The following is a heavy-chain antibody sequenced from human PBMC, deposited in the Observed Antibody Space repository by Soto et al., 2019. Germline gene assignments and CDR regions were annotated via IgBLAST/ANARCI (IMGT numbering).Heavy chain of an antibody. D-gene: IGHD3-16*02. V-gene: IGHV4-4*07. Sequence: KPSETLSLTCSVSGDSILGYYWSWIRQPAGKRLEWIGRVYNSGNVIFNPSLKNRVTMSVDMSKNQFSLRLTSVTAADSAVYYCARDRLESSTYGMDVWGRGTTVTVSS. J-gene: IGHJ6*02. CDR2: VYNSGNV. CDR1: GDSILGYY. CDR3: ARDRLESSTYGMDV.